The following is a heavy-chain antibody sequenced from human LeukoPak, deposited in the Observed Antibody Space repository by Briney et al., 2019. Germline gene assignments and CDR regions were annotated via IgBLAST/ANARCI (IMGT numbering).Heavy chain of an antibody. D-gene: IGHD6-19*01. CDR3: ARVASQGLLDY. CDR2: ISYDGSNK. V-gene: IGHV3-30*03. Sequence: TGRSLRLSCAASGFIFSSYAMHWVRQAPGKGLEWVSVISYDGSNKFYADSVKGRLTIFRDNSKNTLYLQMNSLRAEDTAVYYCARVASQGLLDYWGQGTLVTVSS. J-gene: IGHJ4*02. CDR1: GFIFSSYA.